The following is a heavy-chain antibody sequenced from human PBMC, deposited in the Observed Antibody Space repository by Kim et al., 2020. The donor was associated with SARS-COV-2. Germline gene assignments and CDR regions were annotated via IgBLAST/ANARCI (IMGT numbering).Heavy chain of an antibody. Sequence: ASVKVSCKASGYTFTGYYMHWVRQAPGQGLEWMGWINPNSGGTNYAQKFQGRVTMTRDTSISTAYMELSRLRSDDTAVYYCARGPASSAGMGNYYYGMDVWGQGTTVTVSS. J-gene: IGHJ6*02. CDR2: INPNSGGT. D-gene: IGHD2-15*01. V-gene: IGHV1-2*02. CDR1: GYTFTGYY. CDR3: ARGPASSAGMGNYYYGMDV.